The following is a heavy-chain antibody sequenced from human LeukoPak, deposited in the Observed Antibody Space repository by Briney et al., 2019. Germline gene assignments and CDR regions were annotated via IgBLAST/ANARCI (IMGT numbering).Heavy chain of an antibody. CDR1: GFTFSSYW. CDR3: LNLGTINYNGKDV. CDR2: INSDGSTT. J-gene: IGHJ6*04. D-gene: IGHD7-27*01. V-gene: IGHV3-74*01. Sequence: GGSLRLSCAASGFTFSSYWMHWVRQAPGKGLVWVSRINSDGSTTNYADSVQGRFTISRDNAKNTLYLQMNSLRAEDTAVYYVLNLGTINYNGKDVWGKGTTVTVSS.